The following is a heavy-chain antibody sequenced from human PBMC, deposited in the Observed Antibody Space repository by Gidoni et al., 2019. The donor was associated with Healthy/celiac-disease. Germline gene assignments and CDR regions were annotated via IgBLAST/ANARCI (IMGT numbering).Heavy chain of an antibody. V-gene: IGHV3-23*01. Sequence: VQLLESGGGLVQPAGSLRLSCSASGFTFSSYAMSWVRQAPGKGLEWASAISGSGGSTYYADSWKGRFTISRDNSKNTLYLQMNSLRAEDTAVYYCAKDLVPHYYGANAIDIWGQGTMVTVSS. CDR3: AKDLVPHYYGANAIDI. D-gene: IGHD3-10*01. CDR1: GFTFSSYA. J-gene: IGHJ3*02. CDR2: ISGSGGST.